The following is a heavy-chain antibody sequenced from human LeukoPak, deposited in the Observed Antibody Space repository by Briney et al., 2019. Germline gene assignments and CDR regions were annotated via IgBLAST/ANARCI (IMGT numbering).Heavy chain of an antibody. J-gene: IGHJ6*03. Sequence: SETLSLTCTVSGGSISSSSYYWGWIRQPPGKGLEWIGSIYYSGSTYYNPSLKSRVTISVDASKNQFSLKLSSVTAADTAVYYCARDIRYLDWLLSDQYYYYYMDVWGKGTTVTVSS. CDR2: IYYSGST. CDR1: GGSISSSSYY. D-gene: IGHD3-9*01. V-gene: IGHV4-39*07. CDR3: ARDIRYLDWLLSDQYYYYYMDV.